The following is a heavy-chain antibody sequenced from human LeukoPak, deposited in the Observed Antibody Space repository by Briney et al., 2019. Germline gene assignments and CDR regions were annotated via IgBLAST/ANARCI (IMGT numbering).Heavy chain of an antibody. J-gene: IGHJ4*02. D-gene: IGHD2-2*01. CDR1: GGSISSGDYY. CDR3: ARHLGYCTSTSCYRVFDY. CDR2: IYYSGST. V-gene: IGHV4-30-4*08. Sequence: SETLSLTCSVSGGSISSGDYYWSWIRQPPGKGLEWIAYIYYSGSTYYNPSLKSQVTISVDTSKNQFSLKLSSVTAADTAVYYCARHLGYCTSTSCYRVFDYWGQGTLVTVSS.